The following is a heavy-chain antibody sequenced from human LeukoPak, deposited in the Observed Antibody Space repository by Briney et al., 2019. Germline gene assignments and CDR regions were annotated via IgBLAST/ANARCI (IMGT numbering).Heavy chain of an antibody. CDR2: ISYDGSNK. Sequence: GGSLRLSCAASGFTFSSYGMHWVRQAPGKGLEWVAVISYDGSNKYYADSVKGRLTISRDNSKNTLYLQMNSLRAEDTAVYYCAKDHTFGGVIVIGYWGQGTLVTVSS. CDR1: GFTFSSYG. J-gene: IGHJ4*02. CDR3: AKDHTFGGVIVIGY. V-gene: IGHV3-30*18. D-gene: IGHD3-16*02.